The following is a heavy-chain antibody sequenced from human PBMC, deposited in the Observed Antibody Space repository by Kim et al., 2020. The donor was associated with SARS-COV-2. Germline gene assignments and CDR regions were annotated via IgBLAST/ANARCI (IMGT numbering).Heavy chain of an antibody. CDR3: ATVFSGSYGMDV. CDR1: GNTLTAVS. CDR2: FDPEEDET. V-gene: IGHV1-24*01. Sequence: ASVKVSCKVAGNTLTAVSLHWVRQAPGYGLEWLGGFDPEEDETIDTQKFQGRVTMTGDRSTDTAYMELTRLTSEDTAIYYCATVFSGSYGMDVWGQGTTV. D-gene: IGHD1-26*01. J-gene: IGHJ6*02.